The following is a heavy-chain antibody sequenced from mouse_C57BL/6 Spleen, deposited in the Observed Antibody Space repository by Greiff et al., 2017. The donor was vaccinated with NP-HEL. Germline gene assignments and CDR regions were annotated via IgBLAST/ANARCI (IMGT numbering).Heavy chain of an antibody. CDR3: ARGYYGSSHYAMDD. D-gene: IGHD1-1*01. CDR1: GYTFTSYW. J-gene: IGHJ4*01. CDR2: IDPSDSET. V-gene: IGHV1-52*01. Sequence: QVQLQQPGAELVRPGSSVKLSCKASGYTFTSYWMHWVKQRPIQGLEWIGNIDPSDSETHYNQKFKDKATLTVNKSSSTAYMQLSSLTSEVSAVYYCARGYYGSSHYAMDDWGQGTSVTVSS.